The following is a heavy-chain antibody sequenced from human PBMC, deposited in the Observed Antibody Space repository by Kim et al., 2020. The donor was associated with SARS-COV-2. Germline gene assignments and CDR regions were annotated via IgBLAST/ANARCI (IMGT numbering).Heavy chain of an antibody. D-gene: IGHD1-26*01. CDR3: ARDAPGMSFYDF. V-gene: IGHV4-4*07. Sequence: KYTTSLKRRVTKSVDRSKNQFSLQLTSVTAADTAVYFCARDAPGMSFYDFWGQGTLVTVSS. J-gene: IGHJ4*02.